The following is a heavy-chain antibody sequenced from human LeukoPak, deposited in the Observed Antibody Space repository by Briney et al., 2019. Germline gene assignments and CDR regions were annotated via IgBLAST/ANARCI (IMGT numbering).Heavy chain of an antibody. D-gene: IGHD3-10*01. J-gene: IGHJ4*02. CDR2: IYYSGST. V-gene: IGHV4-31*11. Sequence: SETLSLTCAVSGGPISSGGYYWSWIRQHPGKGLEWIGYIYYSGSTYYNPSLKSRVTISVDTSKNQFSLKLSSVTAADTAVYYCARVGGSGSYPLDYWGQGTLVTVSS. CDR1: GGPISSGGYY. CDR3: ARVGGSGSYPLDY.